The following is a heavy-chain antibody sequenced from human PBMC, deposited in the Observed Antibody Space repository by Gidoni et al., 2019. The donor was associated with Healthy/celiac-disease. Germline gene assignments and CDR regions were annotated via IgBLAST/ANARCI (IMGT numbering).Heavy chain of an antibody. CDR3: AKGGYGERANYFDY. V-gene: IGHV3-30*18. CDR1: GFTFSSYG. D-gene: IGHD4-17*01. CDR2: ISYDGINK. J-gene: IGHJ4*02. Sequence: QVQLVESGGGVVQPGRSLRLSCAASGFTFSSYGMHWVRQAPGKGLELVAVISYDGINKDYADSVKGRFTISRDNSKNTLYLQMNSLRAEDTAVYYCAKGGYGERANYFDYWGQGTLVTVSS.